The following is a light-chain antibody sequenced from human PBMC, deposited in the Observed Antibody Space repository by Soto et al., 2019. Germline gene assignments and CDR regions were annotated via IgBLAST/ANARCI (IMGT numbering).Light chain of an antibody. V-gene: IGLV2-14*03. Sequence: QSVLTQPASVSGSPGQSITISCTGTGSDIGSYTYVSWYQHHPGKVPKFIIYDVTNRPSGVSDRFSGSKSGNTASLTISGLQAEDEADYYCNSYTSASTYVFGTGTKVTVL. CDR1: GSDIGSYTY. CDR2: DVT. J-gene: IGLJ1*01. CDR3: NSYTSASTYV.